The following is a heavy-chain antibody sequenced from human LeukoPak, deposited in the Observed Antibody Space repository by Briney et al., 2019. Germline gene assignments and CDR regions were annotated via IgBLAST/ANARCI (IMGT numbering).Heavy chain of an antibody. J-gene: IGHJ4*02. CDR3: VGDSDDYYWALDF. CDR2: THYRSRWGN. V-gene: IGHV6-1*01. D-gene: IGHD3-10*01. CDR1: GDSVSNNIAT. Sequence: SQTLSLTCAISGDSVSNNIATWNWVRQSPSRGLEWLGRTHYRSRWGNDYAISVKGRITINPDTSRNQFSLQLNSVTPEDTAVYYCVGDSDDYYWALDFWGQGTPVTVSS.